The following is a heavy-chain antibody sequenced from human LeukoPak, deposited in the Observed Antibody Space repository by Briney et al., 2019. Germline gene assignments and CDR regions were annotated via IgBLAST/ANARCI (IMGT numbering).Heavy chain of an antibody. J-gene: IGHJ4*02. CDR3: ARLKQQLSDFDY. Sequence: GESLQISCMGSGYRFTSYWIGWVRQMPGKGLEWMGIIYPGDSDTRYSPSFQGQVTISADKSISTAYLQWSSLKASDTAMYYCARLKQQLSDFDYWGQGTLVTVSS. CDR2: IYPGDSDT. V-gene: IGHV5-51*01. D-gene: IGHD6-13*01. CDR1: GYRFTSYW.